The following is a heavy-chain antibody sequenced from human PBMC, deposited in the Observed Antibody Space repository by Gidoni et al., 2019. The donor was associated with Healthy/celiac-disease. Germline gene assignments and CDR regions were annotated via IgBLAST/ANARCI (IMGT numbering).Heavy chain of an antibody. CDR1: GVSLSTSGMC. V-gene: IGHV2-70*01. CDR3: ARMHCSSTSWGYYYYYYMDV. D-gene: IGHD2-2*01. J-gene: IGHJ6*03. Sequence: QVILRESGPALVRPTPPLTLTCTVSGVSLSTSGMCVSWIRQPPGKALEGLALIYLDDDKNYSTSLKPRLTISKGTSKNQVVLTMTIMDPVDTATYYCARMHCSSTSWGYYYYYYMDVWGKGTTVTVSS. CDR2: IYLDDDK.